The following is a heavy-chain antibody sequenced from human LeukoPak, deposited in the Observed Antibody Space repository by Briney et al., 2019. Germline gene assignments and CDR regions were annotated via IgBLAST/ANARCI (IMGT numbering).Heavy chain of an antibody. Sequence: SETLSLTCTVSGGSISSYYWSWIRQPPGKGLEWIWYIYYSGSTNYNPSLKSRVTISVDTSKNQFSLKLSSVTAADTAVYYCARTARSVLFDYWGQGTLVTVSS. J-gene: IGHJ4*02. CDR2: IYYSGST. V-gene: IGHV4-59*08. CDR3: ARTARSVLFDY. D-gene: IGHD2-21*02. CDR1: GGSISSYY.